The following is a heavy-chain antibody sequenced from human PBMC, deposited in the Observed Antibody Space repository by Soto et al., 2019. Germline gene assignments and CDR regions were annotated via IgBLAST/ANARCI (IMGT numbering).Heavy chain of an antibody. CDR1: GGSISSSSYY. CDR2: IYYSGYT. V-gene: IGHV4-39*01. D-gene: IGHD4-17*01. CDR3: ARRYGRYFDY. J-gene: IGHJ4*02. Sequence: SETLSLTCTVAGGSISSSSYYWGWIRQPPGKGLEWIGSIYYSGYTYYNPSLKSRVTISVDTSKNQFSLKLSSVTAADTAVYYCARRYGRYFDYWGQGTLVT.